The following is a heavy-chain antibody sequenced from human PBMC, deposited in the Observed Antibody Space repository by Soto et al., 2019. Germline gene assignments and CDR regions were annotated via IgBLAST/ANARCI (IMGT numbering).Heavy chain of an antibody. Sequence: QVQLQQWGAGLLKPSETLSLTCAVYGGSLSGYYWSWIRQPPGKGLDWIGEINRSGSTNYIPSLKSRVIISVAASKNQFSLKLSSVTAADTAVYYCARGLLGGAATWGQGALVTVSS. CDR1: GGSLSGYY. CDR2: INRSGST. J-gene: IGHJ5*02. D-gene: IGHD3-16*01. V-gene: IGHV4-34*01. CDR3: ARGLLGGAAT.